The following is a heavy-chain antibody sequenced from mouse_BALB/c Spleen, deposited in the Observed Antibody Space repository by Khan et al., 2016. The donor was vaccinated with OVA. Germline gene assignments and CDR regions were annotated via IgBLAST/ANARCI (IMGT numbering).Heavy chain of an antibody. Sequence: QVQLKQSGAELARPGASVKMSCKASGYTFTSYTMHWVKQRPGQGLEWIGYINPRSGYTQYNQKFNDKATLTADISSSTAYMQLSSLTSEDSAVYYCARRTTEDALDYGGQGTSVTVSA. D-gene: IGHD2-14*01. CDR1: GYTFTSYT. CDR2: INPRSGYT. V-gene: IGHV1-4*01. CDR3: ARRTTEDALDY. J-gene: IGHJ4*01.